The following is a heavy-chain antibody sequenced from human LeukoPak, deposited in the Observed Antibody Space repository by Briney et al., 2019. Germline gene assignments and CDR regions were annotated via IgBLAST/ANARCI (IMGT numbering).Heavy chain of an antibody. V-gene: IGHV3-23*01. CDR1: GFTFSSYA. CDR2: ISGSGGST. D-gene: IGHD6-6*01. CDR3: AKDLSLMYSSSFFDY. Sequence: GGSLRLSCAASGFTFSSYAMSWVRQAPGKGLEWVSAISGSGGSTYYADSVKGQFTISRDNSKNTLYLQMNSLRAEDTAVYYCAKDLSLMYSSSFFDYWGQGTLVTVSS. J-gene: IGHJ4*02.